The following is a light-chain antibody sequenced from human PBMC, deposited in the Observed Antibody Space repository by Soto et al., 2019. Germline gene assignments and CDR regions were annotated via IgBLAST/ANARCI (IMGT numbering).Light chain of an antibody. V-gene: IGKV3-15*01. CDR3: QQYNYWPPVT. Sequence: EIVMTQSPATLSVSPGERATLSCRASQGVGSNLAWYQHKPGQAPRLLIFGASTRATDIPARFSGSGSGTAFTLTISSVQSVDFAVYYCQQYNYWPPVTFGGGTKVEIK. CDR2: GAS. CDR1: QGVGSN. J-gene: IGKJ4*01.